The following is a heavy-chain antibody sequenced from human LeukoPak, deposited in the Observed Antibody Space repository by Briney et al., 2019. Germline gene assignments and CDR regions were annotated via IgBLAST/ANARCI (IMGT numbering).Heavy chain of an antibody. CDR2: IWYDGSNK. V-gene: IGHV3-33*01. CDR3: AREGYCSSPSCYVDY. Sequence: GRSLRLSCAASGFTFSGYGMHWVRQAPGKGLAWVAVIWYDGSNKYYADSVKGRFTISRDNSKNTLYLQMNSLRAEDTAVYYCAREGYCSSPSCYVDYWGQGTLVTVSS. J-gene: IGHJ4*02. CDR1: GFTFSGYG. D-gene: IGHD2-2*01.